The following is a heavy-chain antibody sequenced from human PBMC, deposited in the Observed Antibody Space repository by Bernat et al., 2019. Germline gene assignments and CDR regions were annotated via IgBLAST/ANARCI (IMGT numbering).Heavy chain of an antibody. CDR3: ARRGYSDYDLFDY. CDR1: GGSTSTNIYY. D-gene: IGHD5-12*01. J-gene: IGHJ4*02. V-gene: IGHV4-39*01. CDR2: IDFGGST. Sequence: QLQLQESGPGLVKPSETLSLTCTVPGGSTSTNIYYWDWIRQPPGKGLGWIGSIDFGGSTYYNTSLKSRVTISVDTSKNQFSLKLGSVTAADTAVYYCARRGYSDYDLFDYWGQGTLVTVSS.